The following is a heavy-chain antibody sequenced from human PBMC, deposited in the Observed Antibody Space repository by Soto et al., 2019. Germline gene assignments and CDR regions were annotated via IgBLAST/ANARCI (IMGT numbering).Heavy chain of an antibody. V-gene: IGHV5-51*01. J-gene: IGHJ6*02. D-gene: IGHD2-15*01. Sequence: ECLKISCKGSGYSFTTYWIVWVRQMAGKGLEWMGAIYPGDSDTRYSPSFQGQVTISADKSISTAYLQWNSLKASDTAKYFCERKKGYCESSSCYGLDVWGQGAAVTVSS. CDR3: ERKKGYCESSSCYGLDV. CDR2: IYPGDSDT. CDR1: GYSFTTYW.